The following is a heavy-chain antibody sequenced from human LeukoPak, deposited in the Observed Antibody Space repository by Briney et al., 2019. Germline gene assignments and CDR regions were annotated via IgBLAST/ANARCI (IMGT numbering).Heavy chain of an antibody. Sequence: GGSLRLSCAASGFTFSSYAMSWVRQAPGEGLEWVSAISGSGGSTYYADSVKGRFTISRDNSKNTLYLQMNSLGAEDTAVYYCAKDGGYCSSTSCYFDYWGQGTLVTVSS. CDR3: AKDGGYCSSTSCYFDY. CDR2: ISGSGGST. J-gene: IGHJ4*02. D-gene: IGHD2-2*01. CDR1: GFTFSSYA. V-gene: IGHV3-23*01.